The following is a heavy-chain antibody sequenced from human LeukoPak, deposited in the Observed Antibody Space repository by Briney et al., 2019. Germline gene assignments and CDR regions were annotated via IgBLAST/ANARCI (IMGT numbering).Heavy chain of an antibody. D-gene: IGHD3-16*01. CDR1: GFTFSSYE. CDR3: ARAGGGFWFGP. J-gene: IGHJ5*02. V-gene: IGHV3-48*03. CDR2: IGSGVTII. Sequence: PGGSLRLSCAASGFTFSSYEMNWVRQAPGKGLEWVSYIGSGVTIIHYADSVKGRFTISRDNAKNSLYLQMNSLRVDDTAVYYCARAGGGFWFGPWGQGTLVTVSS.